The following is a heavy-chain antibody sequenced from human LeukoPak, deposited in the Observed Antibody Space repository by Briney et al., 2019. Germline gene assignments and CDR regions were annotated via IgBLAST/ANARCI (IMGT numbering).Heavy chain of an antibody. D-gene: IGHD4-17*01. CDR3: VKGNGDYGNWFDP. J-gene: IGHJ5*02. Sequence: ASVKISCKVSGYSFSDYYIHWVQQAPGKGLEWVGLVDPEDGVTIYAEKFQGRVTMIADTSTDTAYMELSSLKSEATAVYYCVKGNGDYGNWFDPWGQGTPVTVSS. V-gene: IGHV1-69-2*01. CDR1: GYSFSDYY. CDR2: VDPEDGVT.